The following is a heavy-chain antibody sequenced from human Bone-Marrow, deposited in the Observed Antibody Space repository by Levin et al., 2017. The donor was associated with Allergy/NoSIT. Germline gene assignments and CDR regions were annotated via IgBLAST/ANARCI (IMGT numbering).Heavy chain of an antibody. V-gene: IGHV2-5*02. CDR2: IFWDDDE. J-gene: IGHJ4*02. D-gene: IGHD1-26*01. CDR1: GFSLTSIGVG. Sequence: QSGPTLVKPTQTLTLTCTFSGFSLTSIGVGVGWVRQPPGKTLEWLALIFWDDDERYSPSLKTRLTITKDTSKNQVVLRMTDMDPLDTGTYYCAHTEELVGATTFGYWGQGVMVTVSS. CDR3: AHTEELVGATTFGY.